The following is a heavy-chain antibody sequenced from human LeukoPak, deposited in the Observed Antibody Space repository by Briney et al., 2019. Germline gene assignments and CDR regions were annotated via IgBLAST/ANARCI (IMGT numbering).Heavy chain of an antibody. V-gene: IGHV1-69*04. Sequence: SVKVSCKASGGTFSSYAISWVRQAPGQGLEWMGRIIPILGIANYAQKFQGRVTITADKSTSTAYMELSSLRSEDTAVYYCARVPGKPSSQLEGYYYGMDVWGQGTTVTVSS. CDR2: IIPILGIA. D-gene: IGHD6-6*01. J-gene: IGHJ6*02. CDR3: ARVPGKPSSQLEGYYYGMDV. CDR1: GGTFSSYA.